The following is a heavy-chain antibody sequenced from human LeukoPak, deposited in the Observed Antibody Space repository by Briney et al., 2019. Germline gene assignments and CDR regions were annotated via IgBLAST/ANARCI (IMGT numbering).Heavy chain of an antibody. CDR1: GFTFSTYG. J-gene: IGHJ4*02. D-gene: IGHD3-22*01. CDR2: TRSDGSNE. Sequence: GGSLRLSCAASGFTFSTYGMHWVRLAPGKGLEWVAFTRSDGSNEYYGDSVKGRFTISRDNSRNTLYLQMNSLRAEDTAVYYCAKDTTHDSSGYYVWDYRGQGTLVTVSS. CDR3: AKDTTHDSSGYYVWDY. V-gene: IGHV3-30*02.